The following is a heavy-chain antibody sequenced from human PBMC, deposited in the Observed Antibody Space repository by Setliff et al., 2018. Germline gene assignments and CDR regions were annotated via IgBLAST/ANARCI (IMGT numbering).Heavy chain of an antibody. CDR1: GGSINNYH. V-gene: IGHV4-59*08. J-gene: IGHJ5*02. CDR2: VGYNGNN. D-gene: IGHD3-10*01. CDR3: ARHHRGVIISWFDP. Sequence: SETLSLTCTVSGGSINNYHWNWIRQPPGKGLEWIGYVGYNGNNNYNPSLNSRVTMLVDTSKNQFSMKLSSVTAADTAVYYCARHHRGVIISWFDPWGQGTLVTVSS.